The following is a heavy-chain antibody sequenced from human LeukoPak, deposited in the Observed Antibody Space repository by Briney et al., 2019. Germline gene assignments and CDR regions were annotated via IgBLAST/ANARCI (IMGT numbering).Heavy chain of an antibody. J-gene: IGHJ4*02. CDR2: ISGNGAGT. Sequence: GGSLRLSCAVSGFSVSDKSLSWVRQAPGKGLEWVSIISGNGAGTYYADSVKGRFTISRDNSKNTLYLQMNSLRAEDTAVYYCAKHRENFGDSCLDDYWGQGTLVTVSS. V-gene: IGHV3-23*01. CDR3: AKHRENFGDSCLDDY. CDR1: GFSVSDKS. D-gene: IGHD4-17*01.